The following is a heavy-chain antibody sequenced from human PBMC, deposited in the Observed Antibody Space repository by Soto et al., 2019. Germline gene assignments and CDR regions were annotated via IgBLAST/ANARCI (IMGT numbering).Heavy chain of an antibody. CDR3: VKDGSLEVPDVPLEEYFFDH. CDR2: ISYNGRNK. Sequence: QVHLVESGGGVVQAGKSLRLSCAASGFTFSAYGMHWVRQAPGKGLEWVAVISYNGRNKYYVDSVKGRFSVSRDDSKNTVYLQMDSVRPEDTAVYYCVKDGSLEVPDVPLEEYFFDHWGQGTLVSVSS. J-gene: IGHJ4*02. V-gene: IGHV3-30*18. CDR1: GFTFSAYG. D-gene: IGHD3-3*01.